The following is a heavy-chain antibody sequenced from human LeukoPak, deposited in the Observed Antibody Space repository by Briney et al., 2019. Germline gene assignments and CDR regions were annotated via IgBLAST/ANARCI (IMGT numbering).Heavy chain of an antibody. CDR3: ARGGIEVPAFDI. CDR2: ISAYNGNT. Sequence: ASVKVSCKASGYTFTSYGISWVRQAPGQGLEWMGWISAYNGNTNYAQRFQGRLTLTRDTSISTAFMELDTLGSDDTAVYYCARGGIEVPAFDIWGRGTMVTVSS. CDR1: GYTFTSYG. V-gene: IGHV1-18*01. D-gene: IGHD1-26*01. J-gene: IGHJ3*02.